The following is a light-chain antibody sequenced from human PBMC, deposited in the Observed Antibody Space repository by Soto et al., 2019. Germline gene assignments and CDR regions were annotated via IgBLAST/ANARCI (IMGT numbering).Light chain of an antibody. CDR2: AAS. J-gene: IGKJ1*01. CDR1: QSIRSY. Sequence: DIQMTQSPSSLSASVGDTVIITCRASQSIRSYLNWYQQKPGKAPKLLIYAASTLQSGVPSRFSGSASGTDFTLTISSLQPEDFATYYCQQGYSPPRTFGQGTKVEIK. CDR3: QQGYSPPRT. V-gene: IGKV1-39*01.